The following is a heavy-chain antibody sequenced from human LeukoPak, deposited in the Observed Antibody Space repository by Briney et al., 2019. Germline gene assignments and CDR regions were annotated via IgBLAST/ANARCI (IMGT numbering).Heavy chain of an antibody. CDR3: AWYGVTHGLDV. Sequence: GGSLRLSCSASAFSSSNYWMSWVRAAPRKGLEWVANINQDGSDHYYVDSVMGRFTISKDNAKNSVYLQMNSLRPEDTAIYYCAWYGVTHGLDVWGQGTTVTVSS. V-gene: IGHV3-7*01. CDR2: INQDGSDH. CDR1: AFSSSNYW. D-gene: IGHD3-10*01. J-gene: IGHJ6*02.